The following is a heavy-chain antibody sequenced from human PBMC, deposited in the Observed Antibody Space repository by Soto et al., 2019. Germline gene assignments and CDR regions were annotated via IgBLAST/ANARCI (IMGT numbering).Heavy chain of an antibody. J-gene: IGHJ6*02. CDR2: INSDGRSA. CDR3: AKGRSYYYYYGVDV. Sequence: GGSLRLSCAASGFSFSTYAMHWVRQAPGKGLVWVSRINSDGRSAYYTDSVKGRFTISRDNSKSTLYLQMNSLRAEDTALYYCAKGRSYYYYYGVDVWGQGTTVTVSS. CDR1: GFSFSTYA. V-gene: IGHV3-74*01.